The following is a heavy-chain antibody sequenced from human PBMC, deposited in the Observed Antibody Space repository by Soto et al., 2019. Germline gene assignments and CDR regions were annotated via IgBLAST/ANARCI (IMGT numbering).Heavy chain of an antibody. CDR2: MYNSGST. Sequence: SETLSLTCTVSGGSIGSYYWSWIRQPPGKGLEWIGYMYNSGSTNYNPSLKSRVTISIDTSKNQFSLKLSSVTAADTAVYYCARDSIKPQYGMDVWGQGTTVTVSS. CDR1: GGSIGSYY. J-gene: IGHJ6*02. CDR3: ARDSIKPQYGMDV. V-gene: IGHV4-59*01.